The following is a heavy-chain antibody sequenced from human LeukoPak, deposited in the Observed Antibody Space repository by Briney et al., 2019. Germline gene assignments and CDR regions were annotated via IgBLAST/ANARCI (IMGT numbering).Heavy chain of an antibody. CDR3: ARDPPINGSPLDC. D-gene: IGHD1-26*01. J-gene: IGHJ4*02. V-gene: IGHV3-33*01. Sequence: PGGSLRLSCAASGFTFSTYGMRWVRQAPGKGLEWVAVIWYDGSNKYYADSVKGRFTISRDNSKNMLYLQMNTLRAEDTAVYYCARDPPINGSPLDCWGQGTLVTVSS. CDR2: IWYDGSNK. CDR1: GFTFSTYG.